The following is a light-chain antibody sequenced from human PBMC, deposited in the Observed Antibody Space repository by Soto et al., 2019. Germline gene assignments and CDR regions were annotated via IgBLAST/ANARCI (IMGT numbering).Light chain of an antibody. Sequence: QSALTQPPSVSGAPGQRVTISCTGNSSNIGAGYDVHWYQQLPGTAPKLLIYGNSNRPSGVPDRFSGSKSGTPASLAITGLQAEDEADYYCQSYDSSLSGYVFGTGTKVTVL. CDR1: SSNIGAGYD. J-gene: IGLJ1*01. V-gene: IGLV1-40*01. CDR3: QSYDSSLSGYV. CDR2: GNS.